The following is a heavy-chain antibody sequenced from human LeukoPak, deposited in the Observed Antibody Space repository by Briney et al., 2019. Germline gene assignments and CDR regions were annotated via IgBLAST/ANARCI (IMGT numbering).Heavy chain of an antibody. CDR1: GYTFTSYG. J-gene: IGHJ6*03. Sequence: GASVKVSCKASGYTFTSYGLTWVRQAPGQGLEWMGGIIPIFGTANYAQKFQGRVTITADESTSTAYMELSSLRSEDTAVYYCARGRSGYYSYYYYMDVWGKGTTVTISS. CDR2: IIPIFGTA. D-gene: IGHD3-22*01. V-gene: IGHV1-69*13. CDR3: ARGRSGYYSYYYYMDV.